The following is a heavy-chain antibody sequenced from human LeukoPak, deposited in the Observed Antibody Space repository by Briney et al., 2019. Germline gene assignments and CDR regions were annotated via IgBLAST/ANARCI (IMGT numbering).Heavy chain of an antibody. CDR1: GGTFSSYA. J-gene: IGHJ6*03. Sequence: SVKVSCKASGGTFSSYAISWVRQAPGQGLEWVGGIIPIFGTANYAQKFQGRVTITADESTSTAYMELSSLRSEDTAVYYCARVDYYDSSGPLYYYYMDVWGKGTTVTISS. CDR2: IIPIFGTA. CDR3: ARVDYYDSSGPLYYYYMDV. D-gene: IGHD3-22*01. V-gene: IGHV1-69*01.